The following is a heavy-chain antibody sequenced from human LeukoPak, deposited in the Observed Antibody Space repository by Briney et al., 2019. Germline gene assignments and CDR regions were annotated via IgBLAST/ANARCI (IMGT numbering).Heavy chain of an antibody. CDR3: ARGYGDLTYWYFDL. Sequence: VKVSCXXXGYTXTSYYXHWVRQAPGQGLEWMGIINPSGGSTSYAQKFQGRVTMTRDTSTSTVYMELSSLRSEDTAVYYCARGYGDLTYWYFDLWGRGTLVTVSS. CDR2: INPSGGST. CDR1: GYTXTSYY. V-gene: IGHV1-46*01. J-gene: IGHJ2*01. D-gene: IGHD4-17*01.